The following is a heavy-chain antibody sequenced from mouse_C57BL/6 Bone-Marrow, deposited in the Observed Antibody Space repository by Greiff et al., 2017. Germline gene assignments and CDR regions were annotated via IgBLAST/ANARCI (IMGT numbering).Heavy chain of an antibody. CDR2: IDPEDGET. Sequence: EVQLQQSGAELVKPGASVKLSCTASGFNFKDYYIHWVKQRPEQGLEWIGRIDPEDGETKYAPKFQDKATITADTSSNTAYLQLISLSSEDTAVYCRTRSVLYYAKYYWDRGTTLTVSS. CDR1: GFNFKDYY. J-gene: IGHJ2*01. V-gene: IGHV14-2*01. D-gene: IGHD1-1*01. CDR3: TRSVLYYAKYY.